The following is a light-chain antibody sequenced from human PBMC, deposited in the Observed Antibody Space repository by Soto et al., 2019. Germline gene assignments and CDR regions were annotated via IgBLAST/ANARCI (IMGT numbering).Light chain of an antibody. CDR2: EVS. CDR3: GSYTSSSTSYV. V-gene: IGLV2-14*01. CDR1: SSDVGGYNY. J-gene: IGLJ1*01. Sequence: QSALTQPASVSGSPGQSITISCTGTSSDVGGYNYVSWYQQRPGKAPKLMIYEVSNRPSGVSNRFSGSKSGNTASLTISGLQAEDEADYYCGSYTSSSTSYVFGTGTKLTVL.